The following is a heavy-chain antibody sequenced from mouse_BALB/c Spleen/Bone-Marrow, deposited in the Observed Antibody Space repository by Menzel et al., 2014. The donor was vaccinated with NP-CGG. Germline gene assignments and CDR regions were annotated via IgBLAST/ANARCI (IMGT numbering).Heavy chain of an antibody. V-gene: IGHV5-6-5*01. CDR3: ARGGLRYFDV. J-gene: IGHJ1*01. D-gene: IGHD3-2*02. Sequence: EVKLVESGGGLVKPGGSLKLSCAASGFTFSSYAMSWVRQTPEKRLEWVASISSGGSTYYPDSVKGRFTISRDNARNILYLQMSSLRSEDTAMYYCARGGLRYFDVWGAGTTVTVSS. CDR2: ISSGGST. CDR1: GFTFSSYA.